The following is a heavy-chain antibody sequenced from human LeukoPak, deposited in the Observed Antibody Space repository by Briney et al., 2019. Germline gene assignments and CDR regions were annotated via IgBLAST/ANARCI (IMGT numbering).Heavy chain of an antibody. V-gene: IGHV1-2*02. CDR1: GYTFTGYY. CDR2: INPNSGGT. J-gene: IGHJ3*02. Sequence: ASVKVSCKASGYTFTGYYMHWVRQAPGLGLEWMGWINPNSGGTNYAQKFQGRVTMTRDTSISTAYMELSRVTSDDTAVYYCARRRDDAFAIWGQGTMVTVSS. CDR3: ARRRDDAFAI.